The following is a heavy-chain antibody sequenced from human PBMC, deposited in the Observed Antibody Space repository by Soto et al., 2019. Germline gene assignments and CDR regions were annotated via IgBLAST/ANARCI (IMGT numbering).Heavy chain of an antibody. J-gene: IGHJ6*02. Sequence: QVQLQESGPGLVKPSQTLSLTCTVSGGSISSGGYYWSWIRQHPGKGLEWIGYIYYSGSTYYNPSLTSRVTISVDTSKNQFSLKLSSVTAADTAVYYCARVPSIPGRYNYYYYGMDVWGQGTTVTVSS. D-gene: IGHD1-1*01. CDR1: GGSISSGGYY. CDR3: ARVPSIPGRYNYYYYGMDV. V-gene: IGHV4-31*03. CDR2: IYYSGST.